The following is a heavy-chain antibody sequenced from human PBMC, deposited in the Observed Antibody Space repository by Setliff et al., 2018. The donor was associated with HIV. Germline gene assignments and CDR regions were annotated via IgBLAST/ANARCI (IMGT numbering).Heavy chain of an antibody. CDR2: IYYSGST. Sequence: PSETLSLTCTVSGGSISSSSYYWGWFRQPPGKGLEWIGSIYYSGSTYYNPSLKSRVTISVDTSENQFSLKLISVTAADTAVYYCARGPSGRAPAPARAPHYYGLDLWGPGTTVTVSS. J-gene: IGHJ6*01. CDR3: ARGPSGRAPAPARAPHYYGLDL. V-gene: IGHV4-39*07. D-gene: IGHD2-2*01. CDR1: GGSISSSSYY.